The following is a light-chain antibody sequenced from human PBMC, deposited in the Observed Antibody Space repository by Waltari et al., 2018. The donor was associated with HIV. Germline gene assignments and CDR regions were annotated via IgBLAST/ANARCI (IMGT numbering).Light chain of an antibody. CDR3: CSYAGSYNYV. V-gene: IGLV2-11*01. CDR2: DVS. J-gene: IGLJ1*01. Sequence: QSALTQPRSVSGSPGQSVTISCTGTSSDVGGYKYVSWYQQHPGQAPKLMINDVSKRPSGVPDRFSGSKSGNTASLTISGLQAEDEADYDCCSYAGSYNYVFGTGTKVTVL. CDR1: SSDVGGYKY.